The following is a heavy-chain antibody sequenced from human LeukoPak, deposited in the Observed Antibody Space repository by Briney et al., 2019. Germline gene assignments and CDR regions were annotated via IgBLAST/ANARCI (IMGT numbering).Heavy chain of an antibody. CDR1: GYTFTSYG. J-gene: IGHJ4*02. CDR3: ARDQYDSVWDSHRPYFDY. CDR2: ISAYNGNT. V-gene: IGHV1-18*01. D-gene: IGHD3-16*02. Sequence: ASVKVSCKASGYTFTSYGISWVRQAPGQGLEWMGWISAYNGNTNYAQKLQGRVTMTTDTFTSTAYMEVTSLRSDDTAVYYCARDQYDSVWDSHRPYFDYWGQGTLVTVSS.